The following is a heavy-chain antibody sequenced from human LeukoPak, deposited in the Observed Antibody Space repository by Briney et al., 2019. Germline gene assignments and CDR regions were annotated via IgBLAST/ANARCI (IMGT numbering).Heavy chain of an antibody. CDR3: ARQARPGNWFDP. Sequence: GESLKISCKGSGYSFSTNWLGWVRQMPGKGLEWMGIIYPGDSDTKYNPSFQGQVTISADKSISTAYLQWSSLKASDTAMYYCARQARPGNWFDPWGQGTLVTVSS. CDR1: GYSFSTNW. V-gene: IGHV5-51*01. J-gene: IGHJ5*02. CDR2: IYPGDSDT.